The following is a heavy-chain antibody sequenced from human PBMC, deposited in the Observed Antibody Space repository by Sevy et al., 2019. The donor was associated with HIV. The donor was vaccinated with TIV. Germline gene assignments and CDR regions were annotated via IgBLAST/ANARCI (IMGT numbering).Heavy chain of an antibody. CDR3: ARKYDSSGYFDY. V-gene: IGHV3-23*01. J-gene: IGHJ4*02. Sequence: GGSLRLSCAAAGFTFSGYAMSWVRQAPGKGLEWVSGISGSGGSGDKTNYADSVKGRFTISRDDSKNSLYLQLNSLRAEDTAIYYCARKYDSSGYFDYWGQGTLVTVSS. CDR1: GFTFSGYA. CDR2: ISGSGGSGDKT. D-gene: IGHD3-22*01.